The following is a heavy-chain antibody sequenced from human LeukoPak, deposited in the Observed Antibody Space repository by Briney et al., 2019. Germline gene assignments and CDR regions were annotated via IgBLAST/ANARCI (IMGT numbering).Heavy chain of an antibody. CDR1: GFTFSTYA. CDR3: AKDGDTVSGTYYFDMDV. V-gene: IGHV3-23*01. Sequence: PGGSLRLSCAASGFTFSTYAMTWVRQAPGKGVEWVSLISGTGGSTYYADSVKGRFTISRDNSRNTLYLQMNSLRAEDTALYYCAKDGDTVSGTYYFDMDVWGKGTTVTISS. CDR2: ISGTGGST. D-gene: IGHD1-26*01. J-gene: IGHJ6*03.